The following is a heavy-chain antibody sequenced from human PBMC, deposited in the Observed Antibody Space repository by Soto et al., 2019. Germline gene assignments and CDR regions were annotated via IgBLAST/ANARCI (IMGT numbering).Heavy chain of an antibody. CDR1: GGSISSGGYY. J-gene: IGHJ5*01. CDR3: ARVMDSSSWRSCFDS. V-gene: IGHV4-31*03. Sequence: KPSETLSLTCTVSGGSISSGGYYWSWIRQHPGKGLEWIGYIYYSGSTYYNPSLKSRVTISVDTSKNQFSLKLSSVAAADTAVYYCARVMDSSSWRSCFDSWGQGPLVTVS. CDR2: IYYSGST. D-gene: IGHD6-13*01.